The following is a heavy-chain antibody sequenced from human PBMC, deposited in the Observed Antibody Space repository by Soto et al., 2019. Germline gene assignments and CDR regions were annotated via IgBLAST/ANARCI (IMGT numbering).Heavy chain of an antibody. D-gene: IGHD3-22*01. V-gene: IGHV4-30-4*01. CDR2: IYYSGST. J-gene: IGHJ3*01. CDR3: ARVLLGYGNDSEV. Sequence: QVQLQESGPGLVKPSQTLSLTCTVSGGSISSGDYYWSWIRQPPGKGLEWIGYIYYSGSTYYNPSIKSRFTLSVDTYKNQFSLKLSSVTAADTAVYYCARVLLGYGNDSEVWGQGTMVTVSS. CDR1: GGSISSGDYY.